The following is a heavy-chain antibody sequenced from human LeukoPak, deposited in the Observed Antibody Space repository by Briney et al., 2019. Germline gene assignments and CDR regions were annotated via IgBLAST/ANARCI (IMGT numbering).Heavy chain of an antibody. CDR2: IYYSGST. V-gene: IGHV4-39*07. CDR3: ARDLTMSWFDP. CDR1: GGSISSSSYY. D-gene: IGHD3-22*01. J-gene: IGHJ5*02. Sequence: SETLSLTCTVSGGSISSSSYYWGWIRQPPGKGLEWIRSIYYSGSTYYNPSLKSRVTISVDTSKNQFSLKLSSVTAADTAVYYCARDLTMSWFDPWGQGTLVTVSS.